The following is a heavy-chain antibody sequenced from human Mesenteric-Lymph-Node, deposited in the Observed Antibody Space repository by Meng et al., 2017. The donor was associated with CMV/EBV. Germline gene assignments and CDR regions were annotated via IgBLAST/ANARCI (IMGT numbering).Heavy chain of an antibody. CDR1: GDTFTAYY. Sequence: ASVKVSCKASGDTFTAYYTHWVRQAPGQGLEWMGWINPNSGGTKYAQNFQGRVTMTRDTSISTAYMELSRLRSDDTAVYYCARGEYDLYFGMDVWGQGTTVTVSS. J-gene: IGHJ6*02. CDR2: INPNSGGT. V-gene: IGHV1-2*02. D-gene: IGHD3/OR15-3a*01. CDR3: ARGEYDLYFGMDV.